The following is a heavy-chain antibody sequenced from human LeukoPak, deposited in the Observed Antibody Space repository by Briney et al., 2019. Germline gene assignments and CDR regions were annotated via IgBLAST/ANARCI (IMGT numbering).Heavy chain of an antibody. CDR3: AKWGDYDILTGYYVSDF. CDR1: GFTFSSHA. V-gene: IGHV3-23*01. D-gene: IGHD3-9*01. CDR2: ITGSGDTT. J-gene: IGHJ4*02. Sequence: GRSLRLSCAASGFTFSSHAMHWVRQAPGKGLEWVSAITGSGDTTYYADSVKGRFTVSRDNSKNTLYVEMNTLRAEDTAVYYCAKWGDYDILTGYYVSDFWGQGTLVTVSS.